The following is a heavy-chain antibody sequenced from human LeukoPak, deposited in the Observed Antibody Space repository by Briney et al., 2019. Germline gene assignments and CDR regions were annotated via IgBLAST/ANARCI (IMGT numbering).Heavy chain of an antibody. Sequence: PGGSLRLSCAASGFTFSDYYMSWIRQAPGKGLEWVPYISSSGSTIYYEDSVKGRFTISRDNAKNSLYLQMNSLRAEDTAVYYCARGYSYGTPSWFDPWGREPWSPSPQ. J-gene: IGHJ5*02. CDR2: ISSSGSTI. V-gene: IGHV3-11*01. CDR3: ARGYSYGTPSWFDP. D-gene: IGHD5-18*01. CDR1: GFTFSDYY.